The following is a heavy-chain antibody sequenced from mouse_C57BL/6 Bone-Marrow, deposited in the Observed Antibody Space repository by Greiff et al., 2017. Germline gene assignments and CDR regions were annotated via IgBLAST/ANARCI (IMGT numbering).Heavy chain of an antibody. CDR2: INPSSGYT. CDR1: GYTFTSYW. D-gene: IGHD2-12*01. V-gene: IGHV1-7*01. CDR3: ATSCYRAY. Sequence: QVQLKESGAELAKPGASVKLSCKASGYTFTSYWMHWVKQRPGQGLEWIGYINPSSGYTKYNQKFKDKATVTADKSSSTAYMQLSSLTYEDSAVYYCATSCYRAYWGQGTLVTVSA. J-gene: IGHJ3*01.